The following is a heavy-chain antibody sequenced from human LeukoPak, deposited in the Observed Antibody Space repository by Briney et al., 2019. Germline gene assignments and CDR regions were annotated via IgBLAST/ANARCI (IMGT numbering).Heavy chain of an antibody. CDR2: IIPILGIA. J-gene: IGHJ6*03. Sequence: ASVKVSCKASGGTFSSYTISWVRQAPGQGLECIGRIIPILGIANYAQKFQGRVTITADKSTSTAYMELSSLRSEDTAVYYCARGSYPTDYYYYMDVWGKGTTVTVSS. CDR3: ARGSYPTDYYYYMDV. V-gene: IGHV1-69*02. CDR1: GGTFSSYT.